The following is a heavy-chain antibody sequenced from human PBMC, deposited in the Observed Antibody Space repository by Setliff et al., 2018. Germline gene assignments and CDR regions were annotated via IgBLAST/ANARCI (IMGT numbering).Heavy chain of an antibody. CDR1: GFTFSYAW. V-gene: IGHV3-15*07. D-gene: IGHD2-2*02. Sequence: GGSLRLSCAASGFTFSYAWMHWVRQAPGKGLEWVGRSKSKTAGGAVDNAAPVKGRFTISRDDSKNTLYLQMSSLKTEDTAMYYCTTDRAACSGSSCYNGFDVWGQGTMVTVSS. CDR2: SKSKTAGGAV. J-gene: IGHJ3*01. CDR3: TTDRAACSGSSCYNGFDV.